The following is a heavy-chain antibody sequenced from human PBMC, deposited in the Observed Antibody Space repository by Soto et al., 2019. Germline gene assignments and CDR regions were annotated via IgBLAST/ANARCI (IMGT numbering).Heavy chain of an antibody. Sequence: QVQLVQSGVEVKKPGASVKVSCKASGYTFISHGISWVRQAPGQGLEWMGWISGKNGNTNYAQKLQGRVTLTTDTSTSPGYMELRSLRSDDTAVYYCARVSSSIVVVPDYGMDVWGQGTTVPVSS. D-gene: IGHD2-15*01. CDR1: GYTFISHG. V-gene: IGHV1-18*04. CDR2: ISGKNGNT. J-gene: IGHJ6*02. CDR3: ARVSSSIVVVPDYGMDV.